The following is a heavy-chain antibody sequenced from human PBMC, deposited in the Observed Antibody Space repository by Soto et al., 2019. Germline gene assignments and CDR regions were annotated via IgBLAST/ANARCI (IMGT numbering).Heavy chain of an antibody. CDR2: IYYSGST. Sequence: SETLSLTCTVSGGSISSYYWSWIRQPPGKGLEWIGYIYYSGSTNYNPSLKSRVTISVDTSKNQFSLKLSSVTAADTAVYYCARVDGNPSGVITPRRYNWFDPWGQGTLVTVSS. V-gene: IGHV4-59*08. J-gene: IGHJ5*02. D-gene: IGHD3-10*01. CDR3: ARVDGNPSGVITPRRYNWFDP. CDR1: GGSISSYY.